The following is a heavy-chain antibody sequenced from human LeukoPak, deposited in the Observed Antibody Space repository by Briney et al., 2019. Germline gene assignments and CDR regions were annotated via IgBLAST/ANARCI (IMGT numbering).Heavy chain of an antibody. V-gene: IGHV1-2*02. Sequence: GASVKVSCKASGYTFTGYYMHWVRQAPGQGLEWMGWINPNSGGTNYAQKFQGRVTMTRDTSISTAYMELSRLRSDDTAVYYCARVKHSYYDSSGLDFWGQGTLVTVSS. CDR2: INPNSGGT. D-gene: IGHD3-22*01. CDR3: ARVKHSYYDSSGLDF. J-gene: IGHJ4*02. CDR1: GYTFTGYY.